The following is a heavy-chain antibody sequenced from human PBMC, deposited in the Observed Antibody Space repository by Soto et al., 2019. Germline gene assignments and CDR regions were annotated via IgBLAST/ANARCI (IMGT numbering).Heavy chain of an antibody. CDR1: LFVVSANN. V-gene: IGHV3-66*01. CDR2: IYSGGGT. J-gene: IGHJ4*02. Sequence: EERLVQSGGGLVQPGGSLRLSGEASLFVVSANNMGWVRQAPGKGLEWVALIYSGGGTDYAESVKGRFTISRDKSKNTLYLQMNSLKAEDTGIYYCATRMTTAPYWGQGTVVTVSS. D-gene: IGHD4-17*01. CDR3: ATRMTTAPY.